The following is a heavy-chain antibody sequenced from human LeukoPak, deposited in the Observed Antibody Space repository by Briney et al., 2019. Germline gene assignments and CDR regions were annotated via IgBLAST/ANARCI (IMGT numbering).Heavy chain of an antibody. CDR3: ARSPDEVVVVAATPFRPWGFDP. D-gene: IGHD2-15*01. CDR2: IIPIFGTA. V-gene: IGHV1-69*05. Sequence: GASVKVSCKASGGTYSSYAISWVRQAPGQGLEWMGGIIPIFGTANYAQKFQGRVTITTDESTSTAYMELSSVRSEDTAVYYCARSPDEVVVVAATPFRPWGFDPWGQGTLVTVSS. J-gene: IGHJ5*02. CDR1: GGTYSSYA.